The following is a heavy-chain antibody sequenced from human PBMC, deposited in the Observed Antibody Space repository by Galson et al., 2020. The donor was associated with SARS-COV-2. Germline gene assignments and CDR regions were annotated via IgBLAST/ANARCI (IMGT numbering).Heavy chain of an antibody. V-gene: IGHV3-21*06. D-gene: IGHD2-21*02. CDR3: ARDPYSGGDTEGVYHYYMDV. CDR2: ITSSGSYV. Sequence: GESLKISCVVSGFTFSSYNMNWARQTPERGLEWVSSITSSGSYVFYADSVKGRFTISRDNAQNSLSLQMNSLRAEDTGVYYCARDPYSGGDTEGVYHYYMDVGGKGTTVTVSS. J-gene: IGHJ6*03. CDR1: GFTFSSYN.